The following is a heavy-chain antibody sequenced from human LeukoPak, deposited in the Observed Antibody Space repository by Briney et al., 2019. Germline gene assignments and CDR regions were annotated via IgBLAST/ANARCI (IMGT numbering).Heavy chain of an antibody. J-gene: IGHJ5*02. Sequence: PSETLSLTCTVSGGSISSSSYYWGWIRQPPGKGLEWIGSIYYSGSTYYNPSLKGRVTISVDTSKNQFSLKLSSVTAADTAVYYCARVYGYWFDPWGQGTLVTVSS. CDR1: GGSISSSSYY. V-gene: IGHV4-39*01. CDR3: ARVYGYWFDP. D-gene: IGHD5/OR15-5a*01. CDR2: IYYSGST.